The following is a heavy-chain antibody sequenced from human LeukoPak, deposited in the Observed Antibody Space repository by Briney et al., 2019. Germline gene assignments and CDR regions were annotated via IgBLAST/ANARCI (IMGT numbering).Heavy chain of an antibody. CDR1: GGSFSGYY. D-gene: IGHD2/OR15-2a*01. CDR3: ARSFTFDAFDI. J-gene: IGHJ3*02. Sequence: SETLSLTCAVYGGSFSGYYWSWIRQPPGKGLEWIGEINHSGSTNYNPSLKSRVTISVDTSKNQFSLKLSSVTAADTAVYYCARSFTFDAFDIWGQGTMVTVPS. V-gene: IGHV4-34*01. CDR2: INHSGST.